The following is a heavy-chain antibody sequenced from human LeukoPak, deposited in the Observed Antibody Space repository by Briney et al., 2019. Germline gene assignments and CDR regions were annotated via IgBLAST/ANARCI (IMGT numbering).Heavy chain of an antibody. CDR1: GFTFSSYW. CDR3: ARESGWYYNY. J-gene: IGHJ4*02. V-gene: IGHV3-74*01. Sequence: GGSLRLSCVASGFTFSSYWMHWVRQDPRKGLVWVSRINGNGRNINYADSVRGRFTISRDNAKNSLYLQMNSLRAEDTAVYYCARESGWYYNYWGQGTLVTVSP. CDR2: INGNGRNI. D-gene: IGHD6-19*01.